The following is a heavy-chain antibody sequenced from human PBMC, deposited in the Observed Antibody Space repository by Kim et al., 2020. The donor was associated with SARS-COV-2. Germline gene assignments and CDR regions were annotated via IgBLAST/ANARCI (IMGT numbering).Heavy chain of an antibody. J-gene: IGHJ4*02. V-gene: IGHV3-48*02. D-gene: IGHD6-13*01. CDR2: INSGSYSI. Sequence: GGSLRLSCAASGFTFTTYHMSWVRQAPGKGLEWVSYINSGSYSIYYAASVKGRFTVSRENAKNSLYLQMSSLIHEDTAISYCARDANRDGTFDFWGRGVLVTVSS. CDR3: ARDANRDGTFDF. CDR1: GFTFTTYH.